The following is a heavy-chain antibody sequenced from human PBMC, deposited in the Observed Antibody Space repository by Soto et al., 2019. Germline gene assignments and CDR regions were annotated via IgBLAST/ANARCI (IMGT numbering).Heavy chain of an antibody. J-gene: IGHJ3*01. V-gene: IGHV3-48*04. CDR1: GFTFSSYS. CDR3: ARRVWDSLVVVATTRGAFDL. D-gene: IGHD2-15*01. CDR2: ISSSGTSI. Sequence: GGSLRLSCAASGFTFSSYSMNWVRQAPGKGLEWVSYISSSGTSIYYADSVKGRFTISRDTAKNSLYLQMKSLRVEDTAVYYCARRVWDSLVVVATTRGAFDLWGQGTMVTVSS.